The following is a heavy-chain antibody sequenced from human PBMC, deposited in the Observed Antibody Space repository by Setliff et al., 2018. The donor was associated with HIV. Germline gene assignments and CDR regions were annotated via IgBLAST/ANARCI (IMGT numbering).Heavy chain of an antibody. V-gene: IGHV4-61*02. CDR3: ARDLGAAAGYYFDY. Sequence: SETLSLTCTVSGGSISSGSYYWSWIRQPAGKGLEWIGRIYTSGSTNYNPSLKSRVTISVDTSKNQFSLKLSSVTAADTAVYYCARDLGAAAGYYFDYWGQGTLVTVS. J-gene: IGHJ4*02. D-gene: IGHD6-25*01. CDR1: GGSISSGSYY. CDR2: IYTSGST.